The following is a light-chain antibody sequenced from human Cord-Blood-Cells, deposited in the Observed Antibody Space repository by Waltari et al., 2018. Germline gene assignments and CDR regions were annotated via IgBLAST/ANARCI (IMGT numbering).Light chain of an antibody. Sequence: QSALTQPASVSGSPGQSITISCTGTSSDVGGYNYVSWYQQHPGKAPKLMIYDVSKRPSGVSIRFSGSKSGNTASLTISGLQAEDEADYYCSSYTRSSTYVFGTGTKVTVL. CDR1: SSDVGGYNY. CDR3: SSYTRSSTYV. J-gene: IGLJ1*01. CDR2: DVS. V-gene: IGLV2-14*01.